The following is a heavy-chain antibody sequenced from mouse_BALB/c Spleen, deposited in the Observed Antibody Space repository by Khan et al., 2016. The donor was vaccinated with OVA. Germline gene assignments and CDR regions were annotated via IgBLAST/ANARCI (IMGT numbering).Heavy chain of an antibody. V-gene: IGHV5-6*01. D-gene: IGHD1-3*01. J-gene: IGHJ3*01. Sequence: EVQLVESGGDLVKPGGSLKLSCAASGFTFSSYSMSWVRQTPDKRLEWVASISSGGDYTYYPHSVKGRFTISRDNAKNTLYLQMSDLTSEDTAMYYCADHLSGSCACWGQGTLVTVSA. CDR3: ADHLSGSCAC. CDR1: GFTFSSYS. CDR2: ISSGGDYT.